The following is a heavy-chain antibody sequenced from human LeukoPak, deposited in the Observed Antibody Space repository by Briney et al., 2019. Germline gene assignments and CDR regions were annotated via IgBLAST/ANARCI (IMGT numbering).Heavy chain of an antibody. V-gene: IGHV1-69*13. D-gene: IGHD4-17*01. CDR1: GGTFSSYA. J-gene: IGHJ4*02. CDR3: AGTRGYGDYDGGY. Sequence: ASVKVSCKASGGTFSSYAISWVRQAPGQGLEWMGGIIPIFGTANYAQKFQGRVTTTADESTSTAYMELSSLRSEDTAVYYCAGTRGYGDYDGGYWGQGTLVTVSS. CDR2: IIPIFGTA.